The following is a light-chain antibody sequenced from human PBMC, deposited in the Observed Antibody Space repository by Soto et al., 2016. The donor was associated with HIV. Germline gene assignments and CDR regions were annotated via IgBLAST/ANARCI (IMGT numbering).Light chain of an antibody. CDR1: QTINTY. Sequence: DIQMTQSPSSLSASVGDRVTITCRASQTINTYLAWHQQKPGKGPKLLIYAVSTLEPGVPSRFSGSGSGTQFTLTINGLQSEDFATYYCQQYYSYPWTFGQGPRWKPN. CDR2: AVS. J-gene: IGKJ1*01. CDR3: QQYYSYPWT. V-gene: IGKV1-27*01.